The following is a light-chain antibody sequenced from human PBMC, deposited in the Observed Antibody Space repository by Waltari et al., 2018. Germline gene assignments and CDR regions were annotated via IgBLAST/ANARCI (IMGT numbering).Light chain of an antibody. CDR2: DAT. CDR1: SSDVGGFNY. J-gene: IGLJ2*01. CDR3: SSYKGSSTL. Sequence: QSALTQPASVSGSPGQSITISCTGTSSDVGGFNYVSWYQQHPGKAPKLLIYDATNRPSGVSNLFSGSKSANTASLTISGLQAEDEADYYCSSYKGSSTLFGGGTKLTVL. V-gene: IGLV2-14*03.